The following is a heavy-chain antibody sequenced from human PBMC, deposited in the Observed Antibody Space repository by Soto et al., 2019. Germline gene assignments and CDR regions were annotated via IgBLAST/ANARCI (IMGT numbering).Heavy chain of an antibody. J-gene: IGHJ6*03. CDR3: ARVSTYYDILTGYPDYYYYMDV. CDR1: GFTFSSYS. Sequence: GGSLRLSCAASGFTFSSYSINWVRQAPGKGLEWVSYISSSSSTIYYADSVKGRFTISRDNAKNSLYLQMNSLRAEDTAVYYCARVSTYYDILTGYPDYYYYMDVWGKGTTVTVSS. V-gene: IGHV3-48*01. CDR2: ISSSSSTI. D-gene: IGHD3-9*01.